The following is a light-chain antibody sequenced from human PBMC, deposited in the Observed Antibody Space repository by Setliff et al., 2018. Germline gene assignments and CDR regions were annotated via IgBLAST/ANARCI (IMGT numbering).Light chain of an antibody. CDR3: AAWDDSLTGSYV. CDR1: SSNIGGNT. CDR2: SNN. V-gene: IGLV1-44*01. Sequence: KRATISCSGSSSNIGGNTVNWYQQLPGTAPRLLIFSNNDRPSGVSNRFTGSKSGTSASLTISGLQSEDEGDYYCAAWDDSLTGSYVFGTGTKVTVL. J-gene: IGLJ1*01.